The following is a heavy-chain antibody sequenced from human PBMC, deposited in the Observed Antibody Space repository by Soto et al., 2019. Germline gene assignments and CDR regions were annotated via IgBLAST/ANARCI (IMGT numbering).Heavy chain of an antibody. J-gene: IGHJ6*02. D-gene: IGHD3-10*01. V-gene: IGHV5-10-1*01. CDR1: GYSFTSYW. CDR2: IDPSDSYT. CDR3: ARLKLHGADHYYYGMDV. Sequence: GESLKISCKGSGYSFTSYWISWVRQMPGKGLEWMGRIDPSDSYTNYSPSFQGHVTISADKSISTAYLQWSSLKASDTAMYYCARLKLHGADHYYYGMDVWGQGTTVTVSS.